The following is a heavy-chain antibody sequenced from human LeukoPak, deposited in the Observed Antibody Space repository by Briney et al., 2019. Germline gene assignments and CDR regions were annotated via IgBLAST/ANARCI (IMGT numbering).Heavy chain of an antibody. CDR1: EFTFSSYG. CDR2: IRYDASDK. D-gene: IGHD5-12*01. Sequence: GGSLRLSCAASEFTFSSYGMHWVRQAPGKGLEWVAFIRYDASDKYYADSVEGRFTISRDNSKNTVYLQMDSLGAEDAAVYYCAKTTSYSGYGFDYWGQGTLVTVSS. J-gene: IGHJ4*02. V-gene: IGHV3-30*02. CDR3: AKTTSYSGYGFDY.